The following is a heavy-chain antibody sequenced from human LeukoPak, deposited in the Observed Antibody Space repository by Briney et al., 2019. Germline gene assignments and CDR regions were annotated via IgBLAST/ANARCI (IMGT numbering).Heavy chain of an antibody. V-gene: IGHV4-34*01. J-gene: IGHJ5*02. Sequence: SETLSLTCAVYGGSFSGYYWSWIRQPPGKGLEWIGEINHSGSTNYNPSLKSRVTISGDTPKHQFPLKLSSVTAADTAVYYCARARITIFGVVIGTYNWFDPWGQGTLVTVSS. CDR1: GGSFSGYY. CDR3: ARARITIFGVVIGTYNWFDP. D-gene: IGHD3-3*01. CDR2: INHSGST.